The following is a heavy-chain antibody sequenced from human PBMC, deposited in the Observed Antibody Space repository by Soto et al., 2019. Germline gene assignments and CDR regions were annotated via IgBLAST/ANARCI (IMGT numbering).Heavy chain of an antibody. D-gene: IGHD3-16*01. Sequence: QVQLQESGPGLVKPSETLSLTCTVSGGSISSYYWSWIRQPPGKGLEWIGYIYYSGSTNYNPSLKSRVTISVDTSKNQCALKLSSVTAADTAVYYCASFPPLAGGEDVDYWGQGTLVTVSS. J-gene: IGHJ4*02. CDR1: GGSISSYY. CDR2: IYYSGST. V-gene: IGHV4-59*01. CDR3: ASFPPLAGGEDVDY.